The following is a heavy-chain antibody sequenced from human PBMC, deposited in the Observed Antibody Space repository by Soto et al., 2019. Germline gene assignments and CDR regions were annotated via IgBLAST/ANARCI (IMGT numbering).Heavy chain of an antibody. CDR3: ARGAAVTGDF. CDR1: GYTFTSYD. CDR2: VSPNSGYT. Sequence: QVQLVQSGAEVKKPGASVKVSCKASGYTFTSYDINWVRQAPGQGLEWMGWVSPNSGYTAYAQRFQGRVTMTRDKSISTAYMELTSLGSDDTAVYYCARGAAVTGDFWGQGTLVTASS. D-gene: IGHD2-21*02. V-gene: IGHV1-8*01. J-gene: IGHJ4*02.